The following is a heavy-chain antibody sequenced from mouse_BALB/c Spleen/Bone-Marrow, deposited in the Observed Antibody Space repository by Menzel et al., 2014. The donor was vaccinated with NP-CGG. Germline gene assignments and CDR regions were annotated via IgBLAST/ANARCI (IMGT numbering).Heavy chain of an antibody. V-gene: IGHV1-14*01. J-gene: IGHJ4*01. D-gene: IGHD2-4*01. CDR1: GYSFTSFI. CDR3: ARAMIYYYAMDY. Sequence: VQLQQSGPELVKPGASVKMSCKASGYSFTSFILHWVKMRPGQGLEWIGYINPYNDGTKYNEKFKGKAILTSDKSSSSANMELSSLTSEDSAAYYCARAMIYYYAMDYWGQGTSVTVSS. CDR2: INPYNDGT.